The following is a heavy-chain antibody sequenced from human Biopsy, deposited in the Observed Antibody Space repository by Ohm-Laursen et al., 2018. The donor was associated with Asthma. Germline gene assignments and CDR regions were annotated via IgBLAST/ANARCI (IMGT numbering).Heavy chain of an antibody. CDR2: ISVYNGNT. D-gene: IGHD3-10*01. CDR3: ARAVDYSHYYGMDV. J-gene: IGHJ6*02. Sequence: VPSVTVFCKTSGYTFNSAGITWARQAPGQGLEWMGWISVYNGNTKVAQKLQDRVTMITDTSTSTAYMELRSLRSDDPAVYFCARAVDYSHYYGMDVWGQGTTVTVS. V-gene: IGHV1-18*01. CDR1: GYTFNSAG.